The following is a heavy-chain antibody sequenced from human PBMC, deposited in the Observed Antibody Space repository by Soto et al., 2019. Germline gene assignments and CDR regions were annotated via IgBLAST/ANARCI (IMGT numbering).Heavy chain of an antibody. J-gene: IGHJ3*02. D-gene: IGHD3-16*01. Sequence: SETLSLTCAIYGASLGGFHWTWLRQAPGKGLEWIGELIHGGSTDYNPSLKSRVSFSLDTSKNQFSLHLMSVTAADTAVYYCARSPLGYDYVRQTWREVGDSFDIWGRGTMVTVSS. V-gene: IGHV4-34*12. CDR1: GASLGGFH. CDR3: ARSPLGYDYVRQTWREVGDSFDI. CDR2: LIHGGST.